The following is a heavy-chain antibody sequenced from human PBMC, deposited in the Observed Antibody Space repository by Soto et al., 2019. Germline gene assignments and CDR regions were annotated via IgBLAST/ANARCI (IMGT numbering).Heavy chain of an antibody. Sequence: EVHLVESGGALVQPGGSLRLSCAASGFTVSSKYMSWVRQAPGKGLEWVSVIYSGGSTNYANSVKDRFTISRDNSKNTLYLEMNSLRADDTAVYYCARAWDIPQPFDPWGQGTLVTVSS. D-gene: IGHD1-1*01. CDR3: ARAWDIPQPFDP. V-gene: IGHV3-66*01. CDR2: IYSGGST. CDR1: GFTVSSKY. J-gene: IGHJ5*02.